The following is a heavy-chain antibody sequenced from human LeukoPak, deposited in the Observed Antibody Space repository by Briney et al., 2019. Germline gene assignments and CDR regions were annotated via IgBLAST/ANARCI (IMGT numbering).Heavy chain of an antibody. D-gene: IGHD1-26*01. Sequence: GGSLRLSCAASGFTFSGYAMSWVRQAPGKGLEWVSAISGSGGSTYYADSVKGRFTISRDNSKNTLYLQMNSLRAEDTAVYYCAKDQGSIVGARYYYYYMDVWGKGTTVTVSS. V-gene: IGHV3-23*01. CDR2: ISGSGGST. J-gene: IGHJ6*03. CDR1: GFTFSGYA. CDR3: AKDQGSIVGARYYYYYMDV.